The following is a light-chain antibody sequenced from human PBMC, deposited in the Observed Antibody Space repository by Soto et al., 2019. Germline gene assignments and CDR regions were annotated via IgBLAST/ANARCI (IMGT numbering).Light chain of an antibody. CDR1: SSDGGGYNY. V-gene: IGLV2-14*01. J-gene: IGLJ7*01. CDR3: SSYTSSSTAV. CDR2: EVS. Sequence: QSALTQPASVSGSPGQSITISCTGTSSDGGGYNYVSWYQQHPGKAPKLMIYEVSNRPSGVSNRFSGSKSGNTASLTTSGLQAEDEADYYCSSYTSSSTAVFGGGTQLTVL.